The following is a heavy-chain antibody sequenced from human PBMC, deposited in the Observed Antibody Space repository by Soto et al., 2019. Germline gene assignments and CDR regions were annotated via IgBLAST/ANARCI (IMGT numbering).Heavy chain of an antibody. CDR2: IYYSGST. J-gene: IGHJ4*02. CDR1: GGYISSYY. CDR3: ARHNYGSGSTYFDY. Sequence: QVQLQESGPGLVKPSETLSLTCTVSGGYISSYYWSWIRQPPGKGLEWIGYIYYSGSTNYNPSLKCRVTISVDTSKNQFALKLNSMTASDTAVYYCARHNYGSGSTYFDYWGQGTLVTVSS. D-gene: IGHD3-10*01. V-gene: IGHV4-59*08.